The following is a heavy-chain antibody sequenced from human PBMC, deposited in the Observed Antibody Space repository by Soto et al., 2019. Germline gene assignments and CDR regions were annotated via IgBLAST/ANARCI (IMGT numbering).Heavy chain of an antibody. V-gene: IGHV4-59*02. CDR1: GGSVSNSY. Sequence: QVQLQESGPGLVKPSETMSLTCTVSGGSVSNSYWGWIRQPPGKGLEWVAYVYYCGSTNYNPSLGSRVTRSVDTSKNQFSLKMTSVTGADTAVYYCARGRSNEWELLVQYFDYWGQGTLVTVSS. CDR3: ARGRSNEWELLVQYFDY. J-gene: IGHJ4*02. D-gene: IGHD1-26*01. CDR2: VYYCGST.